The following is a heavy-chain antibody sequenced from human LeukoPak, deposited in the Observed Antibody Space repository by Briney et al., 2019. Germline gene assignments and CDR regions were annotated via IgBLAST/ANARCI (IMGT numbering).Heavy chain of an antibody. V-gene: IGHV3-21*01. J-gene: IGHJ3*02. CDR2: ISSSSSYI. CDR1: GVTFSSYA. D-gene: IGHD3-22*01. CDR3: ARDQGYYDSSGPGDAFDI. Sequence: GGSLRLSCAASGVTFSSYAMSWVRQAPGKGLEWVSSISSSSSYIYYADSVKGRFTISRDNAKNSLYLQMNSLRAEDTAVYYCARDQGYYDSSGPGDAFDIWGQGTMVTVSS.